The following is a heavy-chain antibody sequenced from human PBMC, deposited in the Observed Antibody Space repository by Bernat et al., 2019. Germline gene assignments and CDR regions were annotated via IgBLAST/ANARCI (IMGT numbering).Heavy chain of an antibody. Sequence: QEQLVESGGGVVQPGRSLRLSCAASGFTFSSYGMHWVRQTPGKGLEWVAFILYDGSNQYYADAVKGRFTISRDNSKNTLYLQMNSLRVEDTAVYYCARDHLAPRPGWFDPWGRGTLVTVSS. CDR2: ILYDGSNQ. D-gene: IGHD6-6*01. V-gene: IGHV3-33*01. CDR1: GFTFSSYG. CDR3: ARDHLAPRPGWFDP. J-gene: IGHJ5*02.